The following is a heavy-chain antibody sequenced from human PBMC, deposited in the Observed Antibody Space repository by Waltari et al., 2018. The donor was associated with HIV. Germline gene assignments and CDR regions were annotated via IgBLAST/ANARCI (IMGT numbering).Heavy chain of an antibody. J-gene: IGHJ4*02. CDR1: GYTFTSYD. CDR2: MKPNRGNT. V-gene: IGHV1-8*01. CDR3: AMIGYCSGGSCYSGDYFDY. D-gene: IGHD2-15*01. Sequence: QVQLVQSGAEVKKPGASVKVSCKASGYTFTSYDINWVRQATGQGLEWMGRMKPNRGNTGYDQTLQGSVTMTRNTSISTAYMELSSRRSEDTAVYYCAMIGYCSGGSCYSGDYFDYWGQGTLVTVSS.